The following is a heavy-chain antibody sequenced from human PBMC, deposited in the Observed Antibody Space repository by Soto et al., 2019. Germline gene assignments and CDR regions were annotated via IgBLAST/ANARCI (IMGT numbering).Heavy chain of an antibody. D-gene: IGHD5-18*01. CDR3: ARKGYSYGYVTH. CDR2: IYYSGST. CDR1: GGSISSGGYY. Sequence: QVQLQESGPGLVKPSQTLSLTCTVSGGSISSGGYYWSWIRQHPGKGLEWIGDIYYSGSTYYNPSLKSRVTISVDTSKNQFSLKLSSVTAADTAVYYCARKGYSYGYVTHWGQGTLVTVSS. J-gene: IGHJ4*02. V-gene: IGHV4-31*03.